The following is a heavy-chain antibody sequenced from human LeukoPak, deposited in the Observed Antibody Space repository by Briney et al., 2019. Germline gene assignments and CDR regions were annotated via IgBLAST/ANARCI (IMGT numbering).Heavy chain of an antibody. CDR1: GFTFSSYA. CDR2: ISGSGGST. V-gene: IGHV3-23*01. Sequence: PGGSLRLSCAASGFTFSSYAMSWVRQAPGKGLEWVSAISGSGGSTYYADSVKGRFTISRDNSKNTLYLQMNSLRAEDTAVYWCARDNYDNIGYYPFDDWGQGTLVTVSS. CDR3: ARDNYDNIGYYPFDD. D-gene: IGHD3-22*01. J-gene: IGHJ4*02.